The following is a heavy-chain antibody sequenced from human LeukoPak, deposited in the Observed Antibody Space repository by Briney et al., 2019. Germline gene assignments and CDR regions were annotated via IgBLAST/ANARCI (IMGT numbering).Heavy chain of an antibody. J-gene: IGHJ4*02. CDR3: ARASRGIAARGLDY. D-gene: IGHD6-6*01. CDR1: GGSFSGYY. V-gene: IGHV4-34*01. CDR2: INHSGST. Sequence: SETLSLTCAVYGGSFSGYYWNWIRQPPGKGLEWIGEINHSGSTNYNPSLKSRVTISVDTSKNQFSLKLSSVTAADTAVYYCARASRGIAARGLDYWGQGTLVTVSS.